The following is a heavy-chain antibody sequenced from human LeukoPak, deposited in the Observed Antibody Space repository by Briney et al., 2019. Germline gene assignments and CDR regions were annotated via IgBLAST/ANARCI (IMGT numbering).Heavy chain of an antibody. V-gene: IGHV3-30-3*01. D-gene: IGHD6-19*01. CDR3: ARDSSGWLLD. CDR1: GFTFSSFA. Sequence: GGSLRLSCAASGFTFSSFAMHWVRQAPGKGLEWVAVISYDGSNKYYADSVKGRFTISRDNSKNTLYLQMNSLRAEDTAVYYCARDSSGWLLDWGQGTLVTVSS. CDR2: ISYDGSNK. J-gene: IGHJ4*02.